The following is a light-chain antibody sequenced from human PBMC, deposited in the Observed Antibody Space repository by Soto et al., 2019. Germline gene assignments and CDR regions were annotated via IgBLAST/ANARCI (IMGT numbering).Light chain of an antibody. CDR3: CSYAGTYIPL. CDR2: DVS. CDR1: SSDVGAYNF. V-gene: IGLV2-11*01. J-gene: IGLJ2*01. Sequence: QSALTQPRSVSGSPGQSVTISCTGTSSDVGAYNFVSWYQHIPGKAPKLMIFDVSARPSGVPDRFSGSKSANTASLTISGLQTEDEADYYCCSYAGTYIPLFGGGTKLTVL.